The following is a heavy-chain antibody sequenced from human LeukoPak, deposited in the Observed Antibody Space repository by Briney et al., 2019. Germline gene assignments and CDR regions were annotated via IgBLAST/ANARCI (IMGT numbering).Heavy chain of an antibody. CDR1: GFTFSSYA. J-gene: IGHJ4*02. CDR3: AREHEYYDSSGVGY. V-gene: IGHV3-23*01. CDR2: ISGSGGST. Sequence: GGSLRLSCAASGFTFSSYAMSWVRLAPGKGLEWVSAISGSGGSTYYADSVKGRFTISGDNAKNSLYLQMNSLRAEDTAVYYCAREHEYYDSSGVGYWGQGTLVTVSS. D-gene: IGHD3-22*01.